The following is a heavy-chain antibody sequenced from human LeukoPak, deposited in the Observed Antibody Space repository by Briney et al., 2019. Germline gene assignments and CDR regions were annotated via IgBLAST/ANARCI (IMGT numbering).Heavy chain of an antibody. D-gene: IGHD3-22*01. V-gene: IGHV3-23*01. Sequence: GGSLRLSCAASRFTFSSYWMSWVRQAPGVGLEWVSAIDGGGGRTWHADSVRGRFTIPRDNSKNTLFMQMNSLRAEDTAVYYCAKDFYDSSGSRYDYWGQGTLVTVSS. CDR1: RFTFSSYW. CDR3: AKDFYDSSGSRYDY. CDR2: IDGGGGRT. J-gene: IGHJ4*02.